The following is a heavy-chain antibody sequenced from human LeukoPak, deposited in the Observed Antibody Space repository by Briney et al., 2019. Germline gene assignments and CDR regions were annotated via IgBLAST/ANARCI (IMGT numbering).Heavy chain of an antibody. J-gene: IGHJ3*02. CDR3: ARGRRGYYGSGSPGAFDI. D-gene: IGHD3-10*01. CDR2: INHSGST. Sequence: SETLSLTCAVYGGSFSGYYWSWIRQPPGKGLEWIGEINHSGSTNYNPSLKSRVTISVDTSKNQFSLKLSSVTAADTAVYYCARGRRGYYGSGSPGAFDIWGQGTMVTVSS. V-gene: IGHV4-34*01. CDR1: GGSFSGYY.